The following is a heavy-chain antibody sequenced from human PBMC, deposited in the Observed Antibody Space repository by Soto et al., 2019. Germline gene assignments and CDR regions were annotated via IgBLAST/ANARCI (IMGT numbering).Heavy chain of an antibody. CDR3: ASSSLYGMDV. CDR1: GDPVGRGTNY. Sequence: PSETLSLTCSVSGDPVGRGTNYWSWVRQAPGRGLEWIGYIFDAATTNYNPSFESRVSISLDTAKNQFSLKVGSVTAADTAVYYCASSSLYGMDVWGQGTTVTVSS. J-gene: IGHJ6*02. V-gene: IGHV4-61*01. CDR2: IFDAATT.